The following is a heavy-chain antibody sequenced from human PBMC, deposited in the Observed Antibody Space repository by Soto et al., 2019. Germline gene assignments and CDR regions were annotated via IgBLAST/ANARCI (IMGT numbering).Heavy chain of an antibody. CDR1: GFTVSSNY. Sequence: EVQLVETGGGLIQPGGSLRLSCAASGFTVSSNYMSWVRQAPGKGLEWVSVIYSGGSTYYADSVKGRFTISRDNSKNTLYLQMNSLRAEDTAVYYCARRSLTRYYYDSSGYRHDAFDIWGQGTMVTVSS. V-gene: IGHV3-53*02. J-gene: IGHJ3*02. CDR2: IYSGGST. CDR3: ARRSLTRYYYDSSGYRHDAFDI. D-gene: IGHD3-22*01.